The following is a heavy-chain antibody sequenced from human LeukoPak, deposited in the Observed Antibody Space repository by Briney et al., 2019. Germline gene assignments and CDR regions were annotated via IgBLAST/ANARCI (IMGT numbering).Heavy chain of an antibody. CDR1: GGSISSYY. D-gene: IGHD2-21*02. J-gene: IGHJ5*02. CDR2: IYYSGST. Sequence: ASETLSLTCTVSGGSISSYYWSWIRQPPGKGLEWIGYIYYSGSTNYNPSLKSRVTISVDTSKNQFSLKLSSVTAADTAVYYCARQGGICGHCYIRNFWFDPWGQGTLVTVSS. V-gene: IGHV4-59*08. CDR3: ARQGGICGHCYIRNFWFDP.